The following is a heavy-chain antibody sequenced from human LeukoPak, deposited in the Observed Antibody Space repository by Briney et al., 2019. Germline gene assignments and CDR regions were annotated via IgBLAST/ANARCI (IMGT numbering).Heavy chain of an antibody. D-gene: IGHD3-3*01. Sequence: GGSLRLSCAASGFTIRSNHMSCVRQAPGKGLEWVSVIYSRGSTYYADSVKGRFTISRDNSKNTVYLQMNSLRAEDTAVYYCARVDHYDFFMDVWGKGTTITVSS. CDR1: GFTIRSNH. CDR2: IYSRGST. J-gene: IGHJ6*03. V-gene: IGHV3-53*01. CDR3: ARVDHYDFFMDV.